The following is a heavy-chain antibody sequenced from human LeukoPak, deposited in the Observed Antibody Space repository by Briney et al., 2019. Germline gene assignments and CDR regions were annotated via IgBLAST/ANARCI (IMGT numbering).Heavy chain of an antibody. J-gene: IGHJ5*02. CDR1: GGSISSSSYY. CDR3: ARDLDRSDPDEIDWFDP. CDR2: IYYSGST. D-gene: IGHD3-22*01. Sequence: PSETLSLTCTVSGGSISSSSYYWGWIRQPPGKGLEWIGSIYYSGSTYYNPSLKSRVTISVDTSKNQFSLKLSSVTAADTAVYYCARDLDRSDPDEIDWFDPWGQGTLVTVSS. V-gene: IGHV4-39*07.